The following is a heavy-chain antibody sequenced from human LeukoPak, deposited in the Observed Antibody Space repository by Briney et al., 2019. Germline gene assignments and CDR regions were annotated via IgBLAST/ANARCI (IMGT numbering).Heavy chain of an antibody. CDR3: ARGASGVWIQLWFSYYYMDV. J-gene: IGHJ6*03. V-gene: IGHV1-2*02. CDR1: GYTFTGYY. D-gene: IGHD5-18*01. CDR2: INPNSGGT. Sequence: GASVKVSCKASGYTFTGYYMHWVRQAPGQGLEWMGWINPNSGGTNYAQKFQGRVTMTRDTSISTAYMELSRLRSDDTAVYYCARGASGVWIQLWFSYYYMDVWGKGTTVTVSS.